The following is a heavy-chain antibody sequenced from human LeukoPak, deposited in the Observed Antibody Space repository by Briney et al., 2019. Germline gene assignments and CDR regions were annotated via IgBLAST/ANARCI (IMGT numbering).Heavy chain of an antibody. D-gene: IGHD6-19*01. CDR3: ARSERYNSGWYFYFDY. Sequence: SETLSLTCTVSGGSISSGDYYWSWIRQPPGKGLEWIGYIYYSGSTSYNPSLKSRLTISVDTSKNQFSLNLSSVTAADTAVYYYARSERYNSGWYFYFDYWGQGTLVTVSS. J-gene: IGHJ4*02. CDR2: IYYSGST. V-gene: IGHV4-30-4*02. CDR1: GGSISSGDYY.